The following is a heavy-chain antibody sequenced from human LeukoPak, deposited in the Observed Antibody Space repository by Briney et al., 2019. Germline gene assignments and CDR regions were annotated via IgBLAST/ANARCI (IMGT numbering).Heavy chain of an antibody. D-gene: IGHD6-13*01. J-gene: IGHJ4*02. CDR2: FDPEDGET. Sequence: ASVKVSCKVSGYTLTEFSMHWVRQAPGKGLEWMGGFDPEDGETIYAQKFQGRVTMTEDTSTDTAYMELSSLRSEDTAVYYCATVFEGSAAGDYWGQGTLVTVSS. V-gene: IGHV1-24*01. CDR3: ATVFEGSAAGDY. CDR1: GYTLTEFS.